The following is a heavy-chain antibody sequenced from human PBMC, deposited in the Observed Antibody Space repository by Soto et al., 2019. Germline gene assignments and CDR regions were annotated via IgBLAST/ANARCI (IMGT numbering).Heavy chain of an antibody. V-gene: IGHV1-2*04. CDR2: INPNSGGT. Sequence: ASVKVSCKASGYTFTGYYMHWVRQAPGQGLEWMGWINPNSGGTNYAQKYQGWVTMTRDTSISTAYMEMSKLRYDDTAENNCARAVDTAMVYYFDYWGQGTLVTVSS. CDR3: ARAVDTAMVYYFDY. D-gene: IGHD5-18*01. J-gene: IGHJ4*02. CDR1: GYTFTGYY.